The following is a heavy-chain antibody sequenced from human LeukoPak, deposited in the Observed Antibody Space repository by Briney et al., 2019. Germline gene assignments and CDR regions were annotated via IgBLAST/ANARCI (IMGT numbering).Heavy chain of an antibody. V-gene: IGHV3-30*18. D-gene: IGHD5-12*01. CDR3: AKDGLGYDLRSSLDY. J-gene: IGHJ4*02. CDR2: ISYDGSNT. Sequence: GRSLRLSCEASGFTFNSHGMHWVRQAPGKGLEWISFISYDGSNTYYEDSVKGRFTISRDNSKNTLYLQMNSLRLEDTAVYYCAKDGLGYDLRSSLDYWGQGTLVTVS. CDR1: GFTFNSHG.